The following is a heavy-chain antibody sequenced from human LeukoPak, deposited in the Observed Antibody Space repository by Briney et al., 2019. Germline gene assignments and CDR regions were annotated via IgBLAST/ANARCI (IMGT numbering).Heavy chain of an antibody. V-gene: IGHV1-24*01. J-gene: IGHJ4*02. D-gene: IGHD5-18*01. CDR2: FDPEDGET. CDR3: ARDEGQTWIRRLGY. Sequence: ASVKVSCKVSGYTLTELSMHWVRQAPGKGLEWMGGFDPEDGETIYAQKFQGRVTMTEDTSTDTAYMELSSLRFEDTAVYYCARDEGQTWIRRLGYWGQGTLVTVSS. CDR1: GYTLTELS.